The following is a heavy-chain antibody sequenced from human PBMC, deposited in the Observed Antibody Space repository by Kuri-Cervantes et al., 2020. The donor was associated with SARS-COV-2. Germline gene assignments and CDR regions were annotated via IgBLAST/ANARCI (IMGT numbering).Heavy chain of an antibody. CDR1: GCTFTSYY. Sequence: GESLKISCAASGCTFTSYYMHWVRQAPGQGLEWMGIINPSGGSTSYAQKFQGRVTMTRDTSTSTVYMELSSLRSEDTAVYYCARGPHTRWYPPYSYYMDVWGKGTTVTVSS. D-gene: IGHD4-23*01. CDR3: ARGPHTRWYPPYSYYMDV. V-gene: IGHV1-46*01. CDR2: INPSGGST. J-gene: IGHJ6*03.